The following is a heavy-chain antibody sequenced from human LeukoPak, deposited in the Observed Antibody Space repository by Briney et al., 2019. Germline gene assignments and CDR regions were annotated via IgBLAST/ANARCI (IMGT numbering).Heavy chain of an antibody. Sequence: GGSLRLSCAASGFTFSSYSMNWVRQAPGKGLEWVSSISSSSSYIYYADSVKGRFTISRDNANNSMYLQMNSLRAEDTAVYYCERGTVTAWGDAFAIWGQGTMVTVPS. J-gene: IGHJ3*02. CDR3: ERGTVTAWGDAFAI. CDR2: ISSSSSYI. V-gene: IGHV3-21*01. D-gene: IGHD4-17*01. CDR1: GFTFSSYS.